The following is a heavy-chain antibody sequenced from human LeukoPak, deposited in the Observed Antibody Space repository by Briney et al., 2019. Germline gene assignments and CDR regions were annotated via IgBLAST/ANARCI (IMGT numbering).Heavy chain of an antibody. Sequence: SETLSLTCAVYGGSFSGYYWSWVRQPPGKGLEWIGEINHSGSTNYNPSLKSRVTISVDTSKNQFSLKLRSVTAADTAVYYCARVYYYGSGSPYYFDYCGQGTLVTAAS. CDR2: INHSGST. CDR1: GGSFSGYY. V-gene: IGHV4-34*01. D-gene: IGHD3-10*01. J-gene: IGHJ4*02. CDR3: ARVYYYGSGSPYYFDY.